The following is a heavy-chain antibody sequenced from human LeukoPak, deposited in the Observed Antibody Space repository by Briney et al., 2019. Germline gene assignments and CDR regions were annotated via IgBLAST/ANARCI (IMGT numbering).Heavy chain of an antibody. J-gene: IGHJ4*02. D-gene: IGHD3-10*01. CDR2: ISGSGGST. Sequence: PGGSLRLSCAASGFTFSSYAMSWVRQAPGKWLEWVSAISGSGGSTYYADSVKGRFAISRDNSKNTLYLQMNSLRAEDTAVYYCAKTHYYGSGSRPFDYWGQGTLVTVSS. CDR1: GFTFSSYA. CDR3: AKTHYYGSGSRPFDY. V-gene: IGHV3-23*01.